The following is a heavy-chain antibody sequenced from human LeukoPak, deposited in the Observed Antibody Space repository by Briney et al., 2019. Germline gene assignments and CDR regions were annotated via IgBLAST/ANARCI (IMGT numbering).Heavy chain of an antibody. D-gene: IGHD3-16*02. CDR3: AKVWLGELSHFDY. CDR2: ISARGTNT. CDR1: GFTFSSYA. J-gene: IGHJ4*03. Sequence: GGSLRLSCAASGFTFSSYAMSWVRQAPGKGLEWAAGISARGTNTKHADSVKGRITISRDNSKNTLYLQMNSLRAEDTAVYYCAKVWLGELSHFDYWGQGTMVTVSS. V-gene: IGHV3-23*01.